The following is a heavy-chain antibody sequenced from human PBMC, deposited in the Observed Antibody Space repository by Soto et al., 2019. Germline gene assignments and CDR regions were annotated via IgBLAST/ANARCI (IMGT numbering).Heavy chain of an antibody. J-gene: IGHJ4*02. D-gene: IGHD3-16*01. V-gene: IGHV6-1*01. CDR3: ARTGGATDS. CDR1: GDSVSSNSAA. Sequence: QTLSLTSAISGDSVSSNSAAWNWIRQSPSRGFEWLGRTYYRSKWYNEYAVSVKGRISINSDTSKNHFSLQLNSVTPEDTAVYYCARTGGATDSWGQGTLVSVSS. CDR2: TYYRSKWYN.